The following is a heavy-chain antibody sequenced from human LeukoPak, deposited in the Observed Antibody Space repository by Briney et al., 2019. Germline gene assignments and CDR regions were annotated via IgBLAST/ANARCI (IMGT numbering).Heavy chain of an antibody. D-gene: IGHD3-22*01. CDR3: ARDSSGQGDY. CDR1: GFTFSDHY. Sequence: GGSLRLSRAASGFTFSDHYIDWVRQAPGKGLEWVGRSKNKANNYITQYAAFVQGRFTISRDNSKNSLYLQINSLKTEDTAVYYCARDSSGQGDYWGQGTLVTVSS. V-gene: IGHV3-72*01. CDR2: SKNKANNYIT. J-gene: IGHJ4*02.